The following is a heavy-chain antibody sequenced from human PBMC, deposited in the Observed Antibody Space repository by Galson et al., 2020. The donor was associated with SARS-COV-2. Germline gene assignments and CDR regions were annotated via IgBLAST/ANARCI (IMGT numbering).Heavy chain of an antibody. CDR1: GFTVSSNY. CDR2: IYSGGNT. D-gene: IGHD4-17*01. V-gene: IGHV3-66*01. CDR3: ARDYGDYYFDY. J-gene: IGHJ4*02. Sequence: GESLKISCAASGFTVSSNYMSLVRPAPGEGLGVVSAIYSGGNTYYADSVKGRFTISRDNSKNTLYLQMNSLRAEDTAVYYCARDYGDYYFDYWGQGTLVTVSS.